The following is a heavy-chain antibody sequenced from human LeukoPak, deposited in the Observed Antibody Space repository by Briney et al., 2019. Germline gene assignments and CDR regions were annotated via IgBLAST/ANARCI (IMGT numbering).Heavy chain of an antibody. CDR2: IGSSSSNI. CDR3: AKASLQIRSPCNFDY. D-gene: IGHD3-16*01. Sequence: PGGSPRLSCSASGFTLSIYSMNWVRQAPGKGLEWVSSIGSSSSNIYYADSVKGRFTISRDNAKKSLYLQMNSLRAEDTAVYDCAKASLQIRSPCNFDYWGQGTLVTVSS. CDR1: GFTLSIYS. J-gene: IGHJ4*02. V-gene: IGHV3-21*01.